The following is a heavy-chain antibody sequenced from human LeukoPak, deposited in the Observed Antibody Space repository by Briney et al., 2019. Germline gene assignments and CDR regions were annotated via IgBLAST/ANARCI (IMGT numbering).Heavy chain of an antibody. J-gene: IGHJ5*02. CDR2: ISAYNGNT. CDR3: ARVFSSSPRNNWFDP. Sequence: AASVKVSCKASGYTFTSYGISWVRQAPGQGLEWIGWISAYNGNTNYAQKLQGRVTMTTDTSTSTAYMKLRSLRAYDTAVYYGARVFSSSPRNNWFDPWGQGTLVTVSS. D-gene: IGHD6-13*01. CDR1: GYTFTSYG. V-gene: IGHV1-18*01.